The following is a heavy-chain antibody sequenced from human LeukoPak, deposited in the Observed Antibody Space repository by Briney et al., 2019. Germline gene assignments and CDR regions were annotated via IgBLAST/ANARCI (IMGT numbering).Heavy chain of an antibody. V-gene: IGHV4-4*07. Sequence: PSETLSLTCTVSGGSINSYYWTWIRQIAGKGLEWIGHIYSTGNPYYNPSLRGRVTMSVDTSKNQLSLKLTSVTAADTAVYFCARDTREAGLLGYFQHWGLGTLVTVSS. D-gene: IGHD1-26*01. CDR2: IYSTGNP. CDR1: GGSINSYY. J-gene: IGHJ1*01. CDR3: ARDTREAGLLGYFQH.